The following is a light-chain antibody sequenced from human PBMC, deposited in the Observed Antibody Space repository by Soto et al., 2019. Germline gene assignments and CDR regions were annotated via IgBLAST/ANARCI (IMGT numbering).Light chain of an antibody. Sequence: EIVLTQSPGTLSLSPGERATLSCRASQSVSSSYLAWYQQEPGQAPRLLIYGASSRATGIPDRFSGSGSGTDFTLTISRLEPEDFAVYYCQQCGSSPPFTFGPGTKVDIK. V-gene: IGKV3-20*01. CDR3: QQCGSSPPFT. J-gene: IGKJ3*01. CDR1: QSVSSSY. CDR2: GAS.